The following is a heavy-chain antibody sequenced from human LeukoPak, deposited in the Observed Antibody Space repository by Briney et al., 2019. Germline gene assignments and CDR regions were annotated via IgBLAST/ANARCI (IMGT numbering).Heavy chain of an antibody. D-gene: IGHD2-2*01. J-gene: IGHJ5*02. V-gene: IGHV4-59*08. CDR2: IYYSGGT. CDR1: GGSISSYY. CDR3: ARHGIVVVPAASNLRGHWFDP. Sequence: PSETLSLTCTVSGGSISSYYWSWIRQPPGKGLEWIGYIYYSGGTNYNPSLKSRVTISVDTSKNQFSLKLSSVTAADTAVYYCARHGIVVVPAASNLRGHWFDPWGQGTLVTVSS.